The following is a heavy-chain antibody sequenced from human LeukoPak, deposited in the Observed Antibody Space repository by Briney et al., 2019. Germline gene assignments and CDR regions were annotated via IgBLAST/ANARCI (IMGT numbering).Heavy chain of an antibody. J-gene: IGHJ4*02. V-gene: IGHV1-69*06. CDR2: IIPIFGTA. D-gene: IGHD6-19*01. CDR3: ASSRVRFFDRIAVAVGFDY. CDR1: GGTFSSYA. Sequence: SVKVSCKASGGTFSSYAISWVRQAPAQGLEWMGGIIPIFGTANYAQKFQGRVTITADKSTSTAYMELSSLRSEDTAVYYCASSRVRFFDRIAVAVGFDYWGQGTLVTVSS.